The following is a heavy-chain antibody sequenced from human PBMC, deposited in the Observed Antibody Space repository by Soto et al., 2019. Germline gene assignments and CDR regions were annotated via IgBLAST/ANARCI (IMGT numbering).Heavy chain of an antibody. CDR2: INSDGSST. V-gene: IGHV3-74*01. D-gene: IGHD6-19*01. CDR1: GFTFISYW. J-gene: IGHJ6*02. Sequence: GGSLRLSCAASGFTFISYWMHWVRQAPGKGLVWVSRINSDGSSTSYADSVKGRFTISRDNAKNTLYLQMNSLRAEDTAVYYCAGSGYSSGWYTYYYYYYGMDVWGQGTTVTVSS. CDR3: AGSGYSSGWYTYYYYYYGMDV.